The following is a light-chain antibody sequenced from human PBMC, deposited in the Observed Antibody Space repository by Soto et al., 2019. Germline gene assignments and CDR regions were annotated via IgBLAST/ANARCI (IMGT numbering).Light chain of an antibody. J-gene: IGLJ3*02. CDR2: LNSDGSH. Sequence: QPVLTQPPSASTSLGASVKLTCTLSSGHNSYAIAWHQQQPEKGPRYLMKLNSDGSHSKGDGIPDRFSGSSSGAERYLTISRLQSEDEADYCCQTWSTDIRVFGGGTKVTVL. CDR1: SGHNSYA. CDR3: QTWSTDIRV. V-gene: IGLV4-69*01.